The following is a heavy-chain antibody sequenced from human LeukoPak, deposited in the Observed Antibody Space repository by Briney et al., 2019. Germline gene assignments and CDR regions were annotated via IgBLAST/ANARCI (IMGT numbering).Heavy chain of an antibody. D-gene: IGHD2-2*01. CDR3: ARGVVVPAARLYYFDY. V-gene: IGHV4-59*12. CDR2: IHYSGST. Sequence: PSETLSLTCTVSGGSISSYYWSWIRQPPGKGLEWIGYIHYSGSTNYNPSLKSRVTISVDTSKNQFSLKPSSVTAADTAVYYCARGVVVPAARLYYFDYWGQGTLVTVSS. J-gene: IGHJ4*02. CDR1: GGSISSYY.